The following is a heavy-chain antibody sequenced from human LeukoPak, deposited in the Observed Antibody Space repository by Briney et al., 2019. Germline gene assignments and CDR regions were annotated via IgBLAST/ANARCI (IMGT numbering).Heavy chain of an antibody. V-gene: IGHV4-34*01. CDR2: INHSGST. J-gene: IGHJ6*03. Sequence: SETLSLTCAVYGGSFSGYYWSWIRQPPGKGLEWIGEINHSGSTNYNPSLKSRVTISVDTSKNQFSLKLSSVTAADTAVYYCARRTYTSRRYYYYYMDVWGKGTTVTVPS. CDR3: ARRTYTSRRYYYYYMDV. CDR1: GGSFSGYY. D-gene: IGHD6-13*01.